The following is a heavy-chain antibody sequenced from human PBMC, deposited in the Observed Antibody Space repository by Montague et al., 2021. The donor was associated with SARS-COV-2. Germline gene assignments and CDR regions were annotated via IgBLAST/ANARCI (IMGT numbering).Heavy chain of an antibody. J-gene: IGHJ4*02. D-gene: IGHD4/OR15-4a*01. CDR1: GGSISSSNW. CDR3: ARGGYGGWTGYYFDY. Sequence: TLSLTCAVSGGSISSSNWWSWVRQPPGKGLEWIGEIHHSGSTNYNPSLKSRVTMSVDRSKNHFSLRLSSVTAADTAMYYWARGGYGGWTGYYFDYWGQGTLVTVSS. CDR2: IHHSGST. V-gene: IGHV4-4*02.